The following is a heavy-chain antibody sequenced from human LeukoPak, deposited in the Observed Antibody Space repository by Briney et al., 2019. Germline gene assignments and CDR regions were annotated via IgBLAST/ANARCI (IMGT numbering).Heavy chain of an antibody. CDR2: IYYSGST. CDR3: ARVEVRYGSGSKSPYWYFDL. Sequence: SQTLSLTCTVSGGSISSGDYYWSWIRQPPGTGLEWIGFIYYSGSTYYNPSLKSRVTISVDTSKNQFSLKLSSVTAADTAVYYCARVEVRYGSGSKSPYWYFDLWGRGTLVTVSS. CDR1: GGSISSGDYY. J-gene: IGHJ2*01. D-gene: IGHD3-10*01. V-gene: IGHV4-30-4*01.